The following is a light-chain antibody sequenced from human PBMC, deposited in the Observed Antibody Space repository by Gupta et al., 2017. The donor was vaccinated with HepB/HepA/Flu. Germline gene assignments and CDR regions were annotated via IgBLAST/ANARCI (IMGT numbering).Light chain of an antibody. CDR2: WAS. J-gene: IGKJ3*01. V-gene: IGKV4-1*01. CDR3: QQDDSTLFT. Sequence: DIVMTQSPDSLAVSLGERATINCKSSQSGLYSSNNKNYLAWYQQKPGQPPKLLIYWASTRESGVPDRFSGSGSGTDFTLTISSLQAEDVAVYYCQQDDSTLFTFGHGTKVDIK. CDR1: QSGLYSSNNKNY.